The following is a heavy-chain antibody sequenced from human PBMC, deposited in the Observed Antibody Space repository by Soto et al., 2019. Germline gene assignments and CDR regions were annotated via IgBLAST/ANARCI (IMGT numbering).Heavy chain of an antibody. V-gene: IGHV4-39*01. CDR3: ARRRVAVSGTSRFDP. Sequence: SETLSLTCTVSGGSIRSSSYFWSWIRQAPGKGLEWIGSIYFGGTTYYNPSLKTQVTISVDTSRSQFSLKLTSVTVADAAVYYCARRRVAVSGTSRFDPWGQGTQVTVS. CDR1: GGSIRSSSYF. CDR2: IYFGGTT. J-gene: IGHJ5*02. D-gene: IGHD1-7*01.